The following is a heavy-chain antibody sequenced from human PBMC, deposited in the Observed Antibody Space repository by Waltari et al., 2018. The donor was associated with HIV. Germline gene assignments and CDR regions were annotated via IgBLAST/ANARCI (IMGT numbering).Heavy chain of an antibody. CDR3: ARHALRVGAAYWNFDL. CDR1: GGSVSSSSYF. CDR2: IYYTGRA. D-gene: IGHD1-26*01. J-gene: IGHJ2*01. Sequence: GGSVSSSSYFWGWIRQPPGKGLEWIGRIYYTGRAYYNPSLKSRVTISVDTSKNQFSLKLTSVTAADTAVYYCARHALRVGAAYWNFDLWGRGTLVTVSS. V-gene: IGHV4-39*01.